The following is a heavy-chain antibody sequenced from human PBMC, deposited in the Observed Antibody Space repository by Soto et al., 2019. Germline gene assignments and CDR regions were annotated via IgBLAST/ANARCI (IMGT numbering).Heavy chain of an antibody. J-gene: IGHJ4*02. CDR3: ARGPAYDSSGYPILSIDY. CDR1: GYTFTGYY. V-gene: IGHV1-2*04. Sequence: ASVKVSCKASGYTFTGYYMHWVRQAPGQGLEWMGWINPNSGGTNYAQKFQGWVTMTRDTSISTAYMELSRLRSDDTAVYYCARGPAYDSSGYPILSIDYWGQGTLVTVSS. CDR2: INPNSGGT. D-gene: IGHD3-22*01.